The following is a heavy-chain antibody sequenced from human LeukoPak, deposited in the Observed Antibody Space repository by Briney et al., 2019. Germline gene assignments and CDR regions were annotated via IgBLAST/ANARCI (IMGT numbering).Heavy chain of an antibody. CDR2: ISWNSGSI. D-gene: IGHD2-15*01. Sequence: GGSLRLSCAASGFTFDDYAMPWVRQAPGKGLEWVSGISWNSGSIGYADSVKGRFTISRDNAKNSLYLQMNSLRAEDTALYYCAKGLGYCSGGSCFQDAFDIWGQGTMVTVSS. CDR1: GFTFDDYA. J-gene: IGHJ3*02. CDR3: AKGLGYCSGGSCFQDAFDI. V-gene: IGHV3-9*01.